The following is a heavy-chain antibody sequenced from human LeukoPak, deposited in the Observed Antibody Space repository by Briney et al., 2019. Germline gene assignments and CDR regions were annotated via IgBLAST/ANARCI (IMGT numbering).Heavy chain of an antibody. Sequence: SETLSLTCTVSGGSISSYYWSWIRQPAGKGLEWIGRIYTSGSTNYNPSLKSRVTMSVDTSKNQFSLKLSSVTAADTAVYYCAGEVVPLESHYYYYYMDVWGKGTTVTVSS. V-gene: IGHV4-4*07. CDR1: GGSISSYY. J-gene: IGHJ6*03. CDR3: AGEVVPLESHYYYYYMDV. D-gene: IGHD3-3*01. CDR2: IYTSGST.